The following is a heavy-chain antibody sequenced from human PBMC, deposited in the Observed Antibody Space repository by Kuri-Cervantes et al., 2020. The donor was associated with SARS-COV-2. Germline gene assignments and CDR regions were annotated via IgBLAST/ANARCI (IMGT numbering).Heavy chain of an antibody. CDR1: GGSISNSSYY. D-gene: IGHD3-10*01. CDR2: IYYSGST. CDR3: ARGVWFRELSFHYYYYMDV. J-gene: IGHJ6*03. Sequence: GSLRLSCTVSGGSISNSSYYWGWIRQPPGKGLEWIGYIYYSGSTNYNPSLKSRVTISVDTSKNQFSLKLSSVTAADTAVYYCARGVWFRELSFHYYYYMDVWGKGTTVTVSS. V-gene: IGHV4-61*05.